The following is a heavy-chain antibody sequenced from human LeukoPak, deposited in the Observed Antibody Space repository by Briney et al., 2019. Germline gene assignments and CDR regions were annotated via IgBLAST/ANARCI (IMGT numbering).Heavy chain of an antibody. CDR1: GFTFSGYK. Sequence: GGSLRLSCAASGFTFSGYKMNWVRQAPGKGLEWVAFIRSDGSNKYYADSVKGRFTTSRDNSKNTLYLQMNSLRAEDTAVYYCAKVGKTENYYGSGRFSYYYYMDVWGKGTTVTISS. CDR3: AKVGKTENYYGSGRFSYYYYMDV. J-gene: IGHJ6*03. D-gene: IGHD3-10*01. V-gene: IGHV3-30*02. CDR2: IRSDGSNK.